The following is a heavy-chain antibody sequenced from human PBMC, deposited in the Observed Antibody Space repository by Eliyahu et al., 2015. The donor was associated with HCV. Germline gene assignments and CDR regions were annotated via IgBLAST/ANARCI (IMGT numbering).Heavy chain of an antibody. J-gene: IGHJ4*02. CDR2: ITHDGD. Sequence: QVQLVQSXGGVVQPGTSLRLSCTGXGXXFDSFGMHWVRLAPGRGLEWLALITHDGDFHRESGRGRFTISRDNSKRAVYLEVNNLTPDDSALYFCARETWQLPNEYHFDLWGQGTLVTVSS. V-gene: IGHV3-30*03. D-gene: IGHD6-6*01. CDR3: ARETWQLPNEYHFDL. CDR1: GXXFDSFG.